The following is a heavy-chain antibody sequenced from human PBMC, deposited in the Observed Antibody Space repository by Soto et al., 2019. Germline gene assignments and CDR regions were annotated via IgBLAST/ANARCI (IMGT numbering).Heavy chain of an antibody. CDR1: GASISSRTYY. CDR2: ISYTGTP. CDR3: VRPGPDILIGYILN. J-gene: IGHJ4*02. Sequence: SETLSLTCTVSGASISSRTYYWGWIRQSPGKGLEWIASISYTGTPYYNLSLKSRVTISVDTSKNQFSLKLSSVTAADTAVYYCVRPGPDILIGYILNWGQGTLVTVSS. D-gene: IGHD3-9*01. V-gene: IGHV4-39*01.